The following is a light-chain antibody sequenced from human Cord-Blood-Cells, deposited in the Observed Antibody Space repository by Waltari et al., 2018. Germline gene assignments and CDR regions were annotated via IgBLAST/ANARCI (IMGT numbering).Light chain of an antibody. CDR1: SSDVGGYNY. CDR2: DVS. J-gene: IGLJ1*01. CDR3: SSYTSSSTYV. V-gene: IGLV2-14*03. Sequence: QSALTQPASVSGSPGQSITISCTGTSSDVGGYNYVSWYQQNPGQAHKLMIYDVSNRPSGVSTRFAGSKSGHTASLTISGLQAEDEADYYCSSYTSSSTYVFGTGTKVTVL.